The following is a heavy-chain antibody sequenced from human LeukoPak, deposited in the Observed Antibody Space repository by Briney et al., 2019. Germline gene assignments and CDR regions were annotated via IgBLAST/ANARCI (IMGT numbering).Heavy chain of an antibody. J-gene: IGHJ5*02. CDR2: IYYSGST. CDR1: GGSISSSPYY. CDR3: ARAETYSSSWSENWFDP. V-gene: IGHV4-39*07. D-gene: IGHD6-13*01. Sequence: SETLSLTCTVSGGSISSSPYYWGWIRQPPGKGLEWIGSIYYSGSTYYNPSLKSRVSISVDTSKNQFSLKLSSVTAADTAVYYCARAETYSSSWSENWFDPWGQGTLVTVSS.